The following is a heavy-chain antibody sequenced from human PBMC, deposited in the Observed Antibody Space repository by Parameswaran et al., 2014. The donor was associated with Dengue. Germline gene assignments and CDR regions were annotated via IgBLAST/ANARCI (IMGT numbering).Heavy chain of an antibody. Sequence: VRQMPGKGLEWMGRIDPSDSYTNYSPSFQGHVTISADKSISTAYLQWSSLKASDTAMYYCARGIHYDSSGYSHWGQGTLVTVSS. J-gene: IGHJ4*02. CDR3: ARGIHYDSSGYSH. D-gene: IGHD3-22*01. CDR2: IDPSDSYT. V-gene: IGHV5-10-1*01.